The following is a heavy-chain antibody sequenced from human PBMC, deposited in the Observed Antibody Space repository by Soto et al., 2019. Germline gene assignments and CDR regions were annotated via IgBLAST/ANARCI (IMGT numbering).Heavy chain of an antibody. J-gene: IGHJ5*02. CDR3: ARARRGPSNYGNWFDP. V-gene: IGHV4-31*03. Sequence: SETLSLTCTVSGGSISSGGYYWSWIRQHPGKGLEWIGYIYYSGSTYYNPSLKSRVTISVDTSKNQFSLKLSSVTAADTAVYYCARARRGPSNYGNWFDPWGQGTLVTVSS. CDR1: GGSISSGGYY. CDR2: IYYSGST. D-gene: IGHD4-4*01.